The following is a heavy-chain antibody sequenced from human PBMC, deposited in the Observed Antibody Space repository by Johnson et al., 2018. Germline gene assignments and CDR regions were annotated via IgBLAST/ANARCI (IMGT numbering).Heavy chain of an antibody. D-gene: IGHD3-9*01. Sequence: QVQLVQSGAEVKKPGSSVKVPCKASGGTFSSYAISWVRQAPGQGLEWMGGIIPIFGTANYAQKFQGRVTITADESTSTAYMELSSRRSEDTAGYYWAGTSYYDILTGYLRYYYRDVWGKGTTVTVSS. V-gene: IGHV1-69*12. CDR3: AGTSYYDILTGYLRYYYRDV. J-gene: IGHJ6*03. CDR2: IIPIFGTA. CDR1: GGTFSSYA.